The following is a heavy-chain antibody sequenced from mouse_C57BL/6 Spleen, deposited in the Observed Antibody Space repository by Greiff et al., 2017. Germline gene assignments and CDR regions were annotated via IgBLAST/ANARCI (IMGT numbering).Heavy chain of an antibody. CDR3: ARGHYYGSSFDV. CDR2: INPNNGGT. J-gene: IGHJ1*03. CDR1: GYTFTDYN. D-gene: IGHD1-1*01. V-gene: IGHV1-18*01. Sequence: EVQLQQSGPELVKPGASVKIPCKASGYTFTDYNMDWVKQSHGKSLEWIGDINPNNGGTIYNQKFKGKATLTVDKSSSTAYMELRSLTSEDTAVYYCARGHYYGSSFDVWGTGTTVTVSS.